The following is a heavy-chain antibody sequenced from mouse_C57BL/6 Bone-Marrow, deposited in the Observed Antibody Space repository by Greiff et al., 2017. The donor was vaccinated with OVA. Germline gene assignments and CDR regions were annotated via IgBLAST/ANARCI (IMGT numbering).Heavy chain of an antibody. CDR3: ARGSSSLGYAMDY. J-gene: IGHJ4*01. Sequence: EVKVVESEGGLVQPGSSMKLSCTASGFTFSDYYMAWVRQVPEKGLEWVANINYDGSSTYYLDSLKSRFIISRDNAKNILYLQMSSLKSEDTATYYCARGSSSLGYAMDYWGQGTSVTVSS. V-gene: IGHV5-16*01. CDR1: GFTFSDYY. CDR2: INYDGSST.